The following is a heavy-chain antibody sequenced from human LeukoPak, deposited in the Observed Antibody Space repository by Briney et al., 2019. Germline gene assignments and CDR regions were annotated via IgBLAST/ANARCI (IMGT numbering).Heavy chain of an antibody. V-gene: IGHV3-23*01. CDR3: AKDPDCTSGICYTFFDY. CDR2: ISGSGGST. CDR1: GFTFSNYA. D-gene: IGHD2-8*01. Sequence: QTGGSLRLSCAASGFTFSNYAMRWVRQAPGKGLEWASAISGSGGSTYYADSVKGRFTISRDNSKNTLYLQMNSLRAEDTAVYYCAKDPDCTSGICYTFFDYWGRGTLVTVSS. J-gene: IGHJ4*02.